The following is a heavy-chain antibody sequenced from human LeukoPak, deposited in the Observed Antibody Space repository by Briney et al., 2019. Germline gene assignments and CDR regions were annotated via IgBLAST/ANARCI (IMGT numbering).Heavy chain of an antibody. J-gene: IGHJ4*02. D-gene: IGHD3-22*01. V-gene: IGHV3-11*04. CDR3: SKKRGHCYDSSGYPN. CDR2: ISSSGSTI. Sequence: GGSLRLSCAASGFTFSDYYMSWIRQAPGKGLEWVSYISSSGSTIYYADSVKGRCTISRDNVKNSLYLQMNRLRAEDTGVDYCSKKRGHCYDSSGYPNWRQGTLVTVSS. CDR1: GFTFSDYY.